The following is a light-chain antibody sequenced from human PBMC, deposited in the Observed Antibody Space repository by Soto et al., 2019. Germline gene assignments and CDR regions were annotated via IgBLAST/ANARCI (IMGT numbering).Light chain of an antibody. CDR1: QSVSNN. CDR3: QRYGTSTT. J-gene: IGKJ1*01. V-gene: IGKV3-20*01. Sequence: PGARANIVCRASQSVSNNLAWYQQKLGQAPRLLIYGASSRATGIPVRFSGSGSGTAFTLTISRLEPEDFAVYYCQRYGTSTTFGQGTKVDIK. CDR2: GAS.